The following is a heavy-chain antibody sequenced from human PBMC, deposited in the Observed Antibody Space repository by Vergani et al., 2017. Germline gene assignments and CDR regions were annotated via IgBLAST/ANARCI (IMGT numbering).Heavy chain of an antibody. CDR1: GFSFSSYS. CDR3: ARIVGATAH. V-gene: IGHV3-21*02. Sequence: EVQLVESGGGLVKPGGSLRLSCAASGFSFSSYSMNWVRQAPGKGLEWVASISSSSSYIYYADSVKGRFTISRDNAKNSLYLQMNSLRAEDTAVYYCARIVGATAHWGQGTLVTVSS. D-gene: IGHD1-26*01. CDR2: ISSSSSYI. J-gene: IGHJ4*02.